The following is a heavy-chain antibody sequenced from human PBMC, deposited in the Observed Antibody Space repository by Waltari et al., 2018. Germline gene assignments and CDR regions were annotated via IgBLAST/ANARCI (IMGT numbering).Heavy chain of an antibody. D-gene: IGHD5-12*01. CDR2: INPNSGGT. Sequence: QVQLVQSGAQVKKPGASVKVSCKASGYTFTGYYMHWVRQAPGQGLECMGRINPNSGGTNYAQKFQGRVTMTRDTSISTAYMELSRLRSDDTAVYYCARAKVATIGGFDYWGQGTLVTVSS. CDR1: GYTFTGYY. J-gene: IGHJ4*02. CDR3: ARAKVATIGGFDY. V-gene: IGHV1-2*06.